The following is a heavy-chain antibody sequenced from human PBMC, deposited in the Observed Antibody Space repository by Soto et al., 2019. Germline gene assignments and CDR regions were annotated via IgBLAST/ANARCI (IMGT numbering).Heavy chain of an antibody. J-gene: IGHJ6*02. CDR3: ARGPVEDDSSGNRIYYYYGMDV. CDR2: IIPIFGTA. Sequence: SVKVSCKASGGTFSSYAISWVRQAPGQGLEWMGGIIPIFGTANYAQKFQGRVTITADESTSTAYMELSSLRSEDTAVYYCARGPVEDDSSGNRIYYYYGMDVWGQGTTVTVSS. V-gene: IGHV1-69*13. D-gene: IGHD3-22*01. CDR1: GGTFSSYA.